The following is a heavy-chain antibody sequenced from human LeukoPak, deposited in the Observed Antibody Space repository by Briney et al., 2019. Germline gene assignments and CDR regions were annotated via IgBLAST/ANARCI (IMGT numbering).Heavy chain of an antibody. CDR1: GGSNSNYY. CDR2: IYYSGIT. D-gene: IGHD6-6*01. CDR3: ASTDFAIAARLPLDAFDI. J-gene: IGHJ3*02. V-gene: IGHV4-59*01. Sequence: PETLSLTCTVSGGSNSNYYWNFIRQPPGKGLEWIGYIYYSGITNYNPSLKSRVTISVDTSKNQFSLKLTSVTAADSAVYYCASTDFAIAARLPLDAFDIWGQGTMVTVSS.